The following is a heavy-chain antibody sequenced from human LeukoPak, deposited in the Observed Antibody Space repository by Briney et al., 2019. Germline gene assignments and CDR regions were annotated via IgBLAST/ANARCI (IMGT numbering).Heavy chain of an antibody. CDR2: IRYDGSNK. V-gene: IGHV3-30*02. J-gene: IGHJ6*03. Sequence: GGSLSLSCAASGFTFSSYGMHWVRQAPGKGLEWVAFIRYDGSNKYYADSVKGRFTISRANAKNSLYLKMNSLRAEDTAVYYCARIEELRYYYYYMDVWGKGTTVTISS. CDR1: GFTFSSYG. CDR3: ARIEELRYYYYYMDV.